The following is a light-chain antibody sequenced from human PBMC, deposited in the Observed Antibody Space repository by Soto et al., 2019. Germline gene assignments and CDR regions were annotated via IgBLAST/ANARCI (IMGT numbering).Light chain of an antibody. CDR1: SSDIGGYNV. CDR3: CSYVGATTYV. J-gene: IGLJ1*01. Sequence: QSVLTQPRSVSGSPGQSVTISCTGTSSDIGGYNVVSWYQQHPGKAPKVIIYEAIKRPSGVSNRFSGSISGTTASLTISGLQADDEADYYCCSYVGATTYVFGSGTKVTVL. CDR2: EAI. V-gene: IGLV2-23*01.